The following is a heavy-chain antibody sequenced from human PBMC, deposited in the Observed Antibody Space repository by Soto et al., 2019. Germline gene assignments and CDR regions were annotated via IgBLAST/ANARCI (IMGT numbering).Heavy chain of an antibody. CDR1: GGSISSGGYS. CDR3: ARGSKGGYDY. J-gene: IGHJ4*02. V-gene: IGHV4-30-2*01. D-gene: IGHD3-16*01. Sequence: SETLSLTCAVSGGSISSGGYSWSWIRQPPGKGLEWIGYIYHSGSTYYNPSLKSRVTISVDRSKNQFSLRLSSVTAADTAVYYCARGSKGGYDYWGQGTLVTVSS. CDR2: IYHSGST.